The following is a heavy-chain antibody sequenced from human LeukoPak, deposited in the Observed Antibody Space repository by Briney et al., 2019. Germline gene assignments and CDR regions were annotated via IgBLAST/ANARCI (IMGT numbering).Heavy chain of an antibody. Sequence: GESLKISCKVSGYIFTSYWIAWVRQMPGKGLEWMGIIYPDDSDTTYNPSFQGQVNISADKSISTAYLQWSSLKASDAAMYYCARRSGNYYGVDYWGQGTLVTVSS. CDR3: ARRSGNYYGVDY. J-gene: IGHJ4*02. CDR2: IYPDDSDT. V-gene: IGHV5-51*01. D-gene: IGHD1-26*01. CDR1: GYIFTSYW.